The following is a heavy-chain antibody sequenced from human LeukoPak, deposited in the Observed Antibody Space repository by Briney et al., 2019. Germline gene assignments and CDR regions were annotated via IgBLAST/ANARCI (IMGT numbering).Heavy chain of an antibody. CDR3: ARDYYDSRFDY. CDR2: IKQDGSEK. V-gene: IGHV3-7*01. J-gene: IGHJ4*02. Sequence: GRSLRLSCTASGFTFSSYGMHWVRQAPGKGLEWVANIKQDGSEKYYVDSVKGRFTISRDNAKNSLYLQMNSLRAEDTAVYYCARDYYDSRFDYWGQGTLVTVSS. CDR1: GFTFSSYG. D-gene: IGHD3-22*01.